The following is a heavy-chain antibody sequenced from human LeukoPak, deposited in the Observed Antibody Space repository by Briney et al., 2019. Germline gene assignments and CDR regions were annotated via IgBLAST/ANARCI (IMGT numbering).Heavy chain of an antibody. CDR3: ARGWASEAFDY. CDR1: GFTFSSYS. V-gene: IGHV3-21*01. CDR2: ISSSSSYI. Sequence: GGSLRLSCAASGFTFSSYSMNWVRQAPGRGLEWVSSISSSSSYIYYADSVKGRFTISRDYAKNSLYLQMDSLRAEDTAVHYCARGWASEAFDYWGQGTLVTVSS. J-gene: IGHJ4*02. D-gene: IGHD3-16*01.